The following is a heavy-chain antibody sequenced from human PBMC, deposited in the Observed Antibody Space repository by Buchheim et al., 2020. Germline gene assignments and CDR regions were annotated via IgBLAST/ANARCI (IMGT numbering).Heavy chain of an antibody. J-gene: IGHJ4*02. Sequence: EVQLVESGGGLVQPGGSLRLSCAASGFIFSNYWMHWVRQAPGKGLVWVSQINSDGSDSTYADSVKGRVTISRDNAKNKLYLQMNSLRGEDTAVYYCARDYYGVDYWGQGTL. D-gene: IGHD3-10*01. V-gene: IGHV3-74*01. CDR2: INSDGSDS. CDR1: GFIFSNYW. CDR3: ARDYYGVDY.